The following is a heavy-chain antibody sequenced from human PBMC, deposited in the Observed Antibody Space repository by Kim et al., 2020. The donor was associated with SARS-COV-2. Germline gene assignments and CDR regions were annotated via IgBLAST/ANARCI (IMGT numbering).Heavy chain of an antibody. CDR3: ARGAFWSGYWYFQH. J-gene: IGHJ1*01. Sequence: AQKFQGRVTITADKSSSTAYMALSSLRSEDTAVYYCARGAFWSGYWYFQHWGQGTLVTVSS. D-gene: IGHD3-3*01. V-gene: IGHV1-69*04.